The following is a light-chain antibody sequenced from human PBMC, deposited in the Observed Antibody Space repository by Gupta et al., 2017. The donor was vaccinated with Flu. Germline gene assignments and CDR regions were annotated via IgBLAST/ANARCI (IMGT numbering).Light chain of an antibody. CDR1: SNIGTDD. CDR2: NKN. J-gene: IGLJ3*02. Sequence: SNIGTDDVRWYQQLPGTAPKLLIYNKNQRPSGVPDRFSGSKSGNSASLAISGHQSEDEAEYYCATWDDSLKGLWVFGGGTKLTVL. CDR3: ATWDDSLKGLWV. V-gene: IGLV1-44*01.